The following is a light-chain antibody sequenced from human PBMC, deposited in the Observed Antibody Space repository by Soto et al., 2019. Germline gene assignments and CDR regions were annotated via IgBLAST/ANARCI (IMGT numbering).Light chain of an antibody. CDR2: EVT. CDR3: CSYAGSGTFYV. CDR1: SSDVGRNNH. Sequence: QSALTQPPSASGSPGQSIAISCTGTSSDVGRNNHVSWYQQHPGKAPKLMIYEVTQRPSGVSDRFSGSKSGNTASLTISGLQAEDEADYYCCSYAGSGTFYVFGTGTKVNVL. V-gene: IGLV2-23*02. J-gene: IGLJ1*01.